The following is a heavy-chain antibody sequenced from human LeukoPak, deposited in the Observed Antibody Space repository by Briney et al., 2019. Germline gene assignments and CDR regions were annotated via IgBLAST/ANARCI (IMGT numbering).Heavy chain of an antibody. CDR3: ARQFASSGGRDGYNYPEYFDY. Sequence: ASVKVSCKASGYTFTGYHMHWVRQAPGQGLEWMGRINPNSGDTNYAQKFQGRVTMTRDTSISTAYMELSRLRSDDTAVYYCARQFASSGGRDGYNYPEYFDYWGQGTLVTVSS. J-gene: IGHJ4*02. CDR1: GYTFTGYH. V-gene: IGHV1-2*06. CDR2: INPNSGDT. D-gene: IGHD5-24*01.